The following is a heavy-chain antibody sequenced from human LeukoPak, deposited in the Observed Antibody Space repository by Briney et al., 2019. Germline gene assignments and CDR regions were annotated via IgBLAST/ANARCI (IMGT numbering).Heavy chain of an antibody. D-gene: IGHD3-10*01. CDR2: MNPNSGNT. J-gene: IGHJ4*02. V-gene: IGHV1-8*01. CDR1: GYTFTSYD. Sequence: ASVKVSCKASGYTFTSYDINWVRQATGQGLEWMGWMNPNSGNTGYAQKFQGRVTMTRNTSISTAYMELSSLRSEDTAVYYCATFRVRGVIKDYWGQGTLVTVSS. CDR3: ATFRVRGVIKDY.